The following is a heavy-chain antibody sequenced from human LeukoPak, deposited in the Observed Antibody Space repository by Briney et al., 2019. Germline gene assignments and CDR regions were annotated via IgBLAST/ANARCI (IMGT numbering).Heavy chain of an antibody. CDR2: IRSKAYGGTT. CDR3: SRETFYISSVGGYWYFDL. Sequence: GRSLRLSCTVSGFTFGDYAMSWFRQAPGKGLEWVGFIRSKAYGGTTEYAASVKARFTISRDVSKSIAYMQMNSMKTEGTAMYYCSRETFYISSVGGYWYFDLWGRGTLVTVSS. CDR1: GFTFGDYA. J-gene: IGHJ2*01. V-gene: IGHV3-49*03. D-gene: IGHD3-22*01.